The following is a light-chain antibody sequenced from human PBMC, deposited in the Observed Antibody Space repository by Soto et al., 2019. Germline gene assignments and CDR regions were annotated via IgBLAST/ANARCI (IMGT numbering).Light chain of an antibody. V-gene: IGKV1-5*03. CDR2: QTS. CDR3: QKYDKYPWT. Sequence: DIQMTQSPSTLSASVGDRVTITCRASQSISGWLAWYQQKPGKAPKFLIYQTSSLESSVPSRFSGSGSGTEFTLTISSLQADDSATYYCQKYDKYPWTFGQGTKVEVK. CDR1: QSISGW. J-gene: IGKJ1*01.